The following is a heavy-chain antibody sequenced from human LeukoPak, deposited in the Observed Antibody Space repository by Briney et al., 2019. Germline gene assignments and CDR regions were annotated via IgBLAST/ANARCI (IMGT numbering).Heavy chain of an antibody. D-gene: IGHD1-26*01. CDR1: GFTFSSFA. J-gene: IGHJ4*02. CDR3: AKNLSGTRSPFDY. Sequence: GGSLRLSCAASGFTFSSFAMSWVRQAPGKGLECVSIVSRSGDSTDYADSVKGRFTISRDNSKNTLYLQMNRLRVEDTAVYYCAKNLSGTRSPFDYWGQGTLVTVSS. V-gene: IGHV3-23*01. CDR2: VSRSGDST.